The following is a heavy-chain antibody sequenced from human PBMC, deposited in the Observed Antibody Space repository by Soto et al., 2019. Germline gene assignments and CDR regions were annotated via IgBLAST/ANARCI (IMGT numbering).Heavy chain of an antibody. J-gene: IGHJ3*02. V-gene: IGHV1-69*13. CDR3: AIESTDSDLDASDS. CDR1: GGTFSSYA. D-gene: IGHD2-21*01. CDR2: IIPIFGTA. Sequence: GASVKLSCKACGGTFSSYAISWVRQAPGQGLEWMGGIIPIFGTANYAQKFQGRVTITADESTSTAYMELSSLRSEDTAVYYCAIESTDSDLDASDSWGQRIMV.